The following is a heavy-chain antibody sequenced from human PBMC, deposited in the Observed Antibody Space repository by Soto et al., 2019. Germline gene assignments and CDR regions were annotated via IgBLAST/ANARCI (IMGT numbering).Heavy chain of an antibody. D-gene: IGHD5-18*01. CDR3: ARDLSWIQLSLDHNYYYGMDV. CDR2: INPNSGGT. V-gene: IGHV1-2*02. J-gene: IGHJ6*02. Sequence: GASVKVSCKASGYTFTGYYMHWVRQAPGQGLEWMGWINPNSGGTNYAQKFQGRVTMTRDTSISTAYMELSRLRSDDTAVHYCARDLSWIQLSLDHNYYYGMDVWGQGTTVTVSS. CDR1: GYTFTGYY.